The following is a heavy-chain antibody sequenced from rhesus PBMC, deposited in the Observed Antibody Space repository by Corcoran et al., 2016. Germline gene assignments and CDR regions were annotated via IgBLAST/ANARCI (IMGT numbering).Heavy chain of an antibody. Sequence: EVQLVESGGGLVQPGGSLRLSCAASGFTFSSSAMHWVRQVSGKGLEWVGRIRRKYNNYETGYAASVKGRFNISRDDSKNTAYLQMNSLKTEDTAVYYCARVLYSNYLYWGQGVLVTVSS. V-gene: IGHV3-118*01. CDR3: ARVLYSNYLY. CDR1: GFTFSSSA. CDR2: IRRKYNNYET. D-gene: IGHD4-23*01. J-gene: IGHJ4*01.